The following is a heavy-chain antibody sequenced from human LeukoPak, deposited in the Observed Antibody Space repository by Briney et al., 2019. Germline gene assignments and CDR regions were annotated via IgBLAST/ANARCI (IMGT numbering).Heavy chain of an antibody. CDR1: GGTFSSYA. CDR2: IIPIFGTA. CDR3: AVCIAVAPTKNAFDI. V-gene: IGHV1-69*05. D-gene: IGHD6-19*01. Sequence: SVKVSCKASGGTFSSYAISWVRQAPGQGLEWMGRIIPIFGTANYAQKFQGRVTITTDESTSTAYMELSSLRSEGTAVYYCAVCIAVAPTKNAFDIWGQGTMVTVSS. J-gene: IGHJ3*02.